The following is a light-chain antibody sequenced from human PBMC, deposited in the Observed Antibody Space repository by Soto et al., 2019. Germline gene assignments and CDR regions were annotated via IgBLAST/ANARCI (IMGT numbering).Light chain of an antibody. CDR1: QSVSSY. CDR3: QQRSNWPPT. V-gene: IGKV3-11*01. Sequence: EIVLTQSPATLSLSQGNRATLSCRASQSVSSYLAWYQQKPGQAPRLLIYDASNRATGIPARFSGSGSGTDFTLTISSLEPEDFAVYYCQQRSNWPPTFGQGTKV. CDR2: DAS. J-gene: IGKJ1*01.